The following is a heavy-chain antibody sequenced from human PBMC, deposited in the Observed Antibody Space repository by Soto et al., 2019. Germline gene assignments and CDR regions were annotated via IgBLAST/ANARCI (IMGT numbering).Heavy chain of an antibody. CDR3: AKDQKGSSSAAYYYYYGMDA. CDR1: GFTFSSYG. V-gene: IGHV3-30*18. Sequence: GGSLRLSCAASGFTFSSYGMHWVRQAPGKGLEWVAVISYDGSNKYYADSVKGRFTISRDNSKNTLYLQMNSLRAEDTAVYYCAKDQKGSSSAAYYYYYGMDAWGHGTTVTVSS. CDR2: ISYDGSNK. J-gene: IGHJ6*02. D-gene: IGHD6-6*01.